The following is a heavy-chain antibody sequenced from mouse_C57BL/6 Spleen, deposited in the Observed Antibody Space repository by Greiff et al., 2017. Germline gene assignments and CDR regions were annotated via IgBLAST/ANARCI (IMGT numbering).Heavy chain of an antibody. CDR2: ISDGGSYT. CDR1: GFTFSSYA. D-gene: IGHD1-1*01. J-gene: IGHJ4*01. CDR3: ARARYAPYYARDY. V-gene: IGHV5-4*01. Sequence: EVQLVESGGGLVKPGGSLKLSCAASGFTFSSYAMSWVRQTPEKRLEWVATISDGGSYTYYPDNVKGRFTISRDNAKNNLYLQMSHLKSEDTAMXYCARARYAPYYARDYWGQGTSVTVSS.